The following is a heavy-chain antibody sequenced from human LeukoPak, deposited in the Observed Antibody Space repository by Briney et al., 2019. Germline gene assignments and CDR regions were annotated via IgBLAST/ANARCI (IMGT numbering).Heavy chain of an antibody. Sequence: GGSLRLSCAASGFTFSSYAMHWVRQAPGKGLEWVAVISYDGSNKYYADSVKGRFTISRDNSKNTLYLQMNSLRAEDTAVYYCAKDIGSYYDYWGQGILVTVSS. CDR1: GFTFSSYA. D-gene: IGHD3-10*01. CDR3: AKDIGSYYDY. V-gene: IGHV3-30*04. J-gene: IGHJ4*02. CDR2: ISYDGSNK.